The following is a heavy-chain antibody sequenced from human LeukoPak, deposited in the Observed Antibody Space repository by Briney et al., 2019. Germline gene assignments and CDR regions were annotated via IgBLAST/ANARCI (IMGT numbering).Heavy chain of an antibody. CDR2: ISSSSSTI. D-gene: IGHD1-7*01. CDR1: GFTFSSYS. J-gene: IGHJ4*02. V-gene: IGHV3-48*01. CDR3: AKDRRTTGETPLDY. Sequence: GGSLRLSCAASGFTFSSYSMNWVRQAPGKGLEWVSYISSSSSTIYYADSVKGRFTISRDNSKNTLYLQMNSLRAEDTAVYYCAKDRRTTGETPLDYWGQGTLVTVSS.